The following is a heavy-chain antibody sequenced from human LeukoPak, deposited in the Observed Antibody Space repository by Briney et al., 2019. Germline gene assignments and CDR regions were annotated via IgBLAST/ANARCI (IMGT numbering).Heavy chain of an antibody. Sequence: GGSLRLSCAPSGFTFSSYSMNWVRQAPGKGLEWVSAISGSGGSTYYADSVKGRFTISRDNSKNTLYLQINSLRAEDTAVYYCAKVGDSSGYYGFYYWGQGTLVTVSS. CDR2: ISGSGGST. CDR3: AKVGDSSGYYGFYY. D-gene: IGHD3-22*01. CDR1: GFTFSSYS. J-gene: IGHJ4*02. V-gene: IGHV3-23*01.